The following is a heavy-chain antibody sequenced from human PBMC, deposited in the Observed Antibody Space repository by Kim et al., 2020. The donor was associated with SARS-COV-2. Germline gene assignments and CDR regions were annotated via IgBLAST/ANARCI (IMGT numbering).Heavy chain of an antibody. D-gene: IGHD4-17*01. Sequence: SETLSLTCTVSGGSISSYYWSWIRQPPGKGLEWIGYIYYSGSTNYNPSLKSRVTISVDTSKNQFSLKLSSVTAADTAVYYCARAQRDYGDFHFDYWGQGTLVTVSS. CDR1: GGSISSYY. J-gene: IGHJ4*02. CDR2: IYYSGST. CDR3: ARAQRDYGDFHFDY. V-gene: IGHV4-59*13.